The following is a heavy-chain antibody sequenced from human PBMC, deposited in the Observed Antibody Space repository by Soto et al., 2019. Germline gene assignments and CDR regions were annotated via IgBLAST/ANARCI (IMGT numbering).Heavy chain of an antibody. CDR2: LYYSGST. J-gene: IGHJ5*02. CDR1: GGSISSGGYY. Sequence: QVQLQESGPGLVKPSQTLSLTCTVSGGSISSGGYYWSWIRQHPGKGLEWIGNLYYSGSTYYNPSLKSRVMISADTSKNQFSLRLSSVTAADTAVYYCARRVTSWFDPWGQGTLVTVSS. V-gene: IGHV4-31*03. CDR3: ARRVTSWFDP.